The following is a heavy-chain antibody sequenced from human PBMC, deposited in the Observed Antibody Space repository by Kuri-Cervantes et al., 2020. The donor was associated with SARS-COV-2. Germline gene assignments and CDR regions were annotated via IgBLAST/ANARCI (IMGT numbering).Heavy chain of an antibody. D-gene: IGHD3-3*01. J-gene: IGHJ6*03. CDR2: IYHSGST. Sequence: GSLRLSCTVSGYSISSGYYWGWIRQPPGKGLEWIGSIYHSGSTYYNPSLKSRVTISVDTSKNQFSLKLSSVTAADTAVYYCAREFPQGRIFGVVPTRYYYYYMDVWGKGTTVTVSS. CDR1: GYSISSGYY. V-gene: IGHV4-38-2*02. CDR3: AREFPQGRIFGVVPTRYYYYYMDV.